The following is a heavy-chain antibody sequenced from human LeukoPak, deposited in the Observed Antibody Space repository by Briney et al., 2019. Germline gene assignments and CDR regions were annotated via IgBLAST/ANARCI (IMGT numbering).Heavy chain of an antibody. Sequence: GGSLRLSCAASGFTFSSYSMNWARQAPGKGLEWVSSISASSNYIYYADSVKGRFTISRDNAKNSLYLQMSSLRAEDTAVYYCARDASTRCYLCEVDYWGQGTLVTVSS. V-gene: IGHV3-21*01. J-gene: IGHJ4*02. CDR1: GFTFSSYS. CDR3: ARDASTRCYLCEVDY. D-gene: IGHD2-2*01. CDR2: ISASSNYI.